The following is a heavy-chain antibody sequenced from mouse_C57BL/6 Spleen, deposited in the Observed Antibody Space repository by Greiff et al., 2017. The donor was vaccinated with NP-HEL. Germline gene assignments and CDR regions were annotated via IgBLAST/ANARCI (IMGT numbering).Heavy chain of an antibody. CDR1: GFTFSDYG. CDR2: ISSGRSTI. V-gene: IGHV5-17*01. D-gene: IGHD1-1*01. J-gene: IGHJ4*01. Sequence: EVQGVESGGGLVKPGGSLKLSCAASGFTFSDYGMHWVRQAPEKGLEWVAYISSGRSTIYSADTVTGRFTISRDNAKNTLFLQMTSLRAEDTAMYYCARILITTVVDYAMDDWGQGTSVTVSS. CDR3: ARILITTVVDYAMDD.